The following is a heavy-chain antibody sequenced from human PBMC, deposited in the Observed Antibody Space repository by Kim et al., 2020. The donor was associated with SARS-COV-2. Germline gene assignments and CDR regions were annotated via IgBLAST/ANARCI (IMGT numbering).Heavy chain of an antibody. Sequence: ATAKGPFITSRDSSKNQLHLQMNSLRAEDTAVYYCAKDLFGGISTGAFDIWGQGTLVTVSS. J-gene: IGHJ3*02. V-gene: IGHV3-23*01. CDR3: AKDLFGGISTGAFDI. D-gene: IGHD3-10*02.